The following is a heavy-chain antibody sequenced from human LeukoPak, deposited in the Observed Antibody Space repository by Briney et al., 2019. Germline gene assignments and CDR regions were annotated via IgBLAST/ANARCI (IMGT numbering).Heavy chain of an antibody. V-gene: IGHV3-30-3*01. Sequence: HSGGSLRLSCAASGFTFINYAMHWVRQAPGKGLEWVAVISYDGSNPYYADSVQGRFTVSRDNSENTLYLQMHRLRAEDSAVYYCATDPTELLPWIEYFQHWGQGTLVTVSS. CDR3: ATDPTELLPWIEYFQH. J-gene: IGHJ1*01. D-gene: IGHD1-26*01. CDR1: GFTFINYA. CDR2: ISYDGSNP.